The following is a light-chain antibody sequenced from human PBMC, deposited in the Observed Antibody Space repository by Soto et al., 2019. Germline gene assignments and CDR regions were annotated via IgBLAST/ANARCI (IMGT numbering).Light chain of an antibody. Sequence: IQMTQSPSSLSASVGDRVTITCRSSQSISSYLDWYPQKQGKAPKLLFCVASRLQRGVPSRFSGSGSGRVFALTLRSLRAEDFAPYYCQQSYSNLYSFGQGTKVDIK. V-gene: IGKV1-39*01. CDR3: QQSYSNLYS. CDR1: QSISSY. J-gene: IGKJ2*03. CDR2: VAS.